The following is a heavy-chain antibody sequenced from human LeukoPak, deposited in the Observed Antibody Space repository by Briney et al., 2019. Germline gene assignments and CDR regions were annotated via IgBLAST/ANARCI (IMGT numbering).Heavy chain of an antibody. D-gene: IGHD1-26*01. V-gene: IGHV3-74*01. CDR1: GFTLSGYW. J-gene: IGHJ4*02. CDR2: IRSDGSIT. CDR3: ARDGRSGNFDK. Sequence: PGGSLRLSCAASGFTLSGYWMHWVRQAPGKGLAWVSVIRSDGSITTYADSAKGRFTISRDTAKNTLFLQMNSLRAEDTAIYYCARDGRSGNFDKWGQGTLVSVS.